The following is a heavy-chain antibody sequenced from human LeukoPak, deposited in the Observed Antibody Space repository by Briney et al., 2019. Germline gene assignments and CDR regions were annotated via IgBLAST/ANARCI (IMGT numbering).Heavy chain of an antibody. CDR1: GFTFSSRW. J-gene: IGHJ4*02. Sequence: GGPLRLSCTASGFTFSSRWMTWVRQPPGKGLEWVANIKKDGSEKYYVDSVKGRFTISRDNAKNSLYLQMNSLRAEDTAVYYCARGSGWLTDYWGQGALVTVSP. V-gene: IGHV3-7*04. D-gene: IGHD6-19*01. CDR2: IKKDGSEK. CDR3: ARGSGWLTDY.